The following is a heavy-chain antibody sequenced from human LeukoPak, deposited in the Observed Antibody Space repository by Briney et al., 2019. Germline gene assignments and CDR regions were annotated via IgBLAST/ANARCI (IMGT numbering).Heavy chain of an antibody. CDR1: GFNSGNYW. CDR3: ARSWQWLGAFDY. Sequence: PGGSLRLSCAASGFNSGNYWMSWVRQAPGQRLEWLANIKQDGIETYYLDSVKGRFTISRDSARNSVYLEMNSLRADDTALYYCARSWQWLGAFDYWSQGTLVTVSS. J-gene: IGHJ4*02. CDR2: IKQDGIET. D-gene: IGHD6-19*01. V-gene: IGHV3-7*03.